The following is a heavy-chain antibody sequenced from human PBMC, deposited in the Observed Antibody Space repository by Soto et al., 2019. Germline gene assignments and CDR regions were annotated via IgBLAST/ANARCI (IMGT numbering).Heavy chain of an antibody. V-gene: IGHV3-23*01. CDR3: AKDDSLEWLVPQDA. Sequence: EVHLLESGGDLVQPGGSLRLSCAASGFTFRSYAMSWVRQAPGKGLEWVAGITGGGSDTYYSASLSVRFTISRHNSKNTLYLQMNSLRVEDSAVYFCAKDDSLEWLVPQDAWGQGALVPVSS. CDR1: GFTFRSYA. D-gene: IGHD3-3*01. J-gene: IGHJ5*02. CDR2: ITGGGSDT.